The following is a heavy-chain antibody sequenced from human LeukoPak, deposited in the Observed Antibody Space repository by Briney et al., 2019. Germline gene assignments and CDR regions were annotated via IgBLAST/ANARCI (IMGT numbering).Heavy chain of an antibody. CDR1: GGSISSSNW. V-gene: IGHV4-4*02. Sequence: SETLSLTCAVSGGSISSSNWGRWVREPPGQGLEWIGEIYHSGSTNYNPSLKSRVTISVDKSKNQFSLKLSSVTAADTAVYYCATRTVSVVGATGAFDIWGQGTMVTVSS. D-gene: IGHD1-26*01. J-gene: IGHJ3*02. CDR3: ATRTVSVVGATGAFDI. CDR2: IYHSGST.